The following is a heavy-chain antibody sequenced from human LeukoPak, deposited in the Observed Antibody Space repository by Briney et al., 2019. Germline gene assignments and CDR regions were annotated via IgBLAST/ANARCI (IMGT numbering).Heavy chain of an antibody. CDR3: ARGWEDGYYDY. CDR1: GGSISSYY. D-gene: IGHD5-24*01. V-gene: IGHV4-30-4*01. CDR2: IYYSGST. Sequence: SETLSLTCTVSGGSISSYYWSWIRQPPGKGLEWIGYIYYSGSTYYNPSLESRVTISVDTSKNQFSLKLSSVTAADTAVYYCARGWEDGYYDYWGQGTLVTVSS. J-gene: IGHJ4*02.